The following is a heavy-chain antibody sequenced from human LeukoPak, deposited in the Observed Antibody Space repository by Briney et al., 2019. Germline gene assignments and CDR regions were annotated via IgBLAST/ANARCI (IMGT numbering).Heavy chain of an antibody. CDR2: ISSSGGST. J-gene: IGHJ4*02. D-gene: IGHD6-6*01. V-gene: IGHV3-23*01. CDR3: AKRGGLSSSSGWYYFDY. Sequence: GGSLRLSCAASGFTFSSYAMSWVRQAPGKGLEWVSGISSSGGSTFNADSVKGRFTISRDNSKNTLYLQMNSLRAEDTAVYYCAKRGGLSSSSGWYYFDYWGQGTLVTVPS. CDR1: GFTFSSYA.